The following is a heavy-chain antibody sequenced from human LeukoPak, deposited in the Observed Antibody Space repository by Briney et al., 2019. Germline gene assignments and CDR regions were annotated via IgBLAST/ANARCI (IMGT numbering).Heavy chain of an antibody. D-gene: IGHD3-10*01. Sequence: SETLSLTCTVSGGSINNYYWSWIRQPPGKGLEWIGYIYYSGITNYIPSLKSRVSISADTSKNQFSLKLSSVTAADTAVYYCARERTMVRGMSWFDPWGQGTLVTVSS. CDR3: ARERTMVRGMSWFDP. CDR2: IYYSGIT. CDR1: GGSINNYY. J-gene: IGHJ5*02. V-gene: IGHV4-59*01.